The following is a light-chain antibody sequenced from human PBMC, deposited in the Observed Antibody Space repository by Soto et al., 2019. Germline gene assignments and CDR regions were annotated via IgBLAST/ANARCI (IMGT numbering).Light chain of an antibody. Sequence: QSALTQPASVSGSPGQAITISCTGTSSDIGSHNFVSWYQQHPGKTPKLIIDEVNKRPSGVSHRCSGSKSGNTASLTISGLQAEDEADYSCCSYAGSSTYYVLLGGGTKLTVL. J-gene: IGLJ2*01. CDR2: EVN. CDR1: SSDIGSHNF. CDR3: CSYAGSSTYYVL. V-gene: IGLV2-23*02.